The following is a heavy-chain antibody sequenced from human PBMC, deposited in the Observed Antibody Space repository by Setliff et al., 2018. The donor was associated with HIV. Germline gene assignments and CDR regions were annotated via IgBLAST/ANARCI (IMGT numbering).Heavy chain of an antibody. CDR2: ISAYNGNT. Sequence: GASVKVSCKASGYTFTSYGISWVRQAPGQGLEWMGWISAYNGNTNYAQKLQGRVTMTTDTSTSTAYMELRSLRSDDTAVYYCARDYYGSGSRYPYDYWGQGTLVTVSS. CDR3: ARDYYGSGSRYPYDY. CDR1: GYTFTSYG. V-gene: IGHV1-18*01. J-gene: IGHJ4*02. D-gene: IGHD3-10*01.